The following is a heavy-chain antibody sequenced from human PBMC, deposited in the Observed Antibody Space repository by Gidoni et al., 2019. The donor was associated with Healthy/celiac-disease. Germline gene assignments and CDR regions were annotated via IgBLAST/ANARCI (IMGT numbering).Heavy chain of an antibody. CDR3: AKGNYDSSGYYYNDY. CDR1: GFTFSSYA. J-gene: IGHJ4*02. CDR2: ISGSGCST. Sequence: EVQLLESGGGLVQPGGSLRLSCAASGFTFSSYAMSWVRQAPGKGLEWVSAISGSGCSTYYADSVKGRFTISRDNSKNTLYLQMNSLRAEDTAVYYCAKGNYDSSGYYYNDYWGQGTLVTVSS. V-gene: IGHV3-23*01. D-gene: IGHD3-22*01.